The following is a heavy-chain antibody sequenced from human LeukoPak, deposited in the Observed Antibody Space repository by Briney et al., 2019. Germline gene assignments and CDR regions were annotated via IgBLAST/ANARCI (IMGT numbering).Heavy chain of an antibody. J-gene: IGHJ4*02. CDR3: ARTSIATRHFDY. CDR2: IYYSGST. D-gene: IGHD6-6*01. CDR1: GDPISSNTYY. Sequence: SETLSLTCTVSGDPISSNTYYWSWIRQHPGKDLEWIGYIYYSGSTYYNPSLKSRITISVDTSKNQFSLKLSSVTAADTAVYYCARTSIATRHFDYWGQGTLVTVSS. V-gene: IGHV4-31*03.